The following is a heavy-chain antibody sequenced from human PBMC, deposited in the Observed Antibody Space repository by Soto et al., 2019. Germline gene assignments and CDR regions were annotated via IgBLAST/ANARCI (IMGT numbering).Heavy chain of an antibody. CDR1: GGSISSSGYY. V-gene: IGHV4-39*01. J-gene: IGHJ5*02. D-gene: IGHD6-6*01. Sequence: LSLTCTVSGGSISSSGYYWGWIRQPPGKGLEWIGSIYYSRSTYYNPSLKSRVTISVDTSKNQFSLKLSSVTAADTAVYYCALVVVEYSSSSGLGWFDPWGQGTLVTAPQ. CDR2: IYYSRST. CDR3: ALVVVEYSSSSGLGWFDP.